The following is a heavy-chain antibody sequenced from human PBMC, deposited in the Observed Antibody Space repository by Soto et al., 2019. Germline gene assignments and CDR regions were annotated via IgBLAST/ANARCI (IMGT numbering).Heavy chain of an antibody. CDR1: GFTFSSYW. V-gene: IGHV3-7*01. Sequence: GGSLRLSCAASGFTFSSYWMSWVRQAPGKGLEWVANIKQDGSEKYYVDSVKGRFTISRDNAKNSLYLQMNSLRAEDTAVYYCARDRGGYEESDAFDIWGQGTMVTVSS. CDR3: ARDRGGYEESDAFDI. CDR2: IKQDGSEK. D-gene: IGHD5-12*01. J-gene: IGHJ3*02.